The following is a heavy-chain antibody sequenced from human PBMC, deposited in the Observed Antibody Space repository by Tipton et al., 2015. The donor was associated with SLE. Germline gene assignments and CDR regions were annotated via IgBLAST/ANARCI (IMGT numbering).Heavy chain of an antibody. Sequence: TLSLTCTVSNGSINLYYWSWIRQSPGKGLEYIGHVYYLGATNYSPSFESRVAMSVDTSKNQFSLSLTSLTAADTAVYYCARACSYCSRKSDVFDIWGQGTFVTVSS. J-gene: IGHJ3*02. CDR1: NGSINLYY. CDR2: VYYLGAT. CDR3: ARACSYCSRKSDVFDI. V-gene: IGHV4-59*08. D-gene: IGHD2-15*01.